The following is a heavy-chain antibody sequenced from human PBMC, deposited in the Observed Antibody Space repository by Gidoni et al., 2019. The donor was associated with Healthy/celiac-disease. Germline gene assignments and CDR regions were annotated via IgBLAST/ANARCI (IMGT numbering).Heavy chain of an antibody. CDR1: GFTFSSYG. CDR2: ISYDGSNK. V-gene: IGHV3-30*18. Sequence: QVQLVESGGGVVQPGRSLRLSCAASGFTFSSYGMHWVRQAPGKGLEWVAVISYDGSNKYYADSVKGRFTISRDNSKNTLYLQMNSLRAEDTAVYYCAKDSPNYYGMDVWGQGTTVTVSS. J-gene: IGHJ6*02. CDR3: AKDSPNYYGMDV.